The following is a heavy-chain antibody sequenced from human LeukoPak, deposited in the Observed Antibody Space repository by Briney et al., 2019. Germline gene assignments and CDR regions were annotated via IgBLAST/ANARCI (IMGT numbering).Heavy chain of an antibody. D-gene: IGHD2-15*01. CDR2: INHSGST. V-gene: IGHV4-34*01. J-gene: IGHJ4*02. CDR1: GGSFSGYY. CDR3: ARRPIVVVVAAASTEYYFDY. Sequence: PSETLSLTCAVYGGSFSGYYWSWIRQPPGKGLEWIGEINHSGSTNYNPSLKSRVTISVDTSKNQFSLKLSSVTAADTAVYYCARRPIVVVVAAASTEYYFDYWGQGTLVTVSS.